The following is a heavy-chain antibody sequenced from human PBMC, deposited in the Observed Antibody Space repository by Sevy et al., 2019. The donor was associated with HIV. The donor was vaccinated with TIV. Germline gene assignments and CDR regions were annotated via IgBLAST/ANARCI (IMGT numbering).Heavy chain of an antibody. D-gene: IGHD2-2*01. CDR1: GYTFTGYY. V-gene: IGHV1-2*02. CDR3: ARGIVAVPAANQDFDY. J-gene: IGHJ4*02. CDR2: INPNSGGT. Sequence: ASVKVSCKASGYTFTGYYMHWVRQAPGQGLEWMGWINPNSGGTNYTQKFQGRVTMTRDTSISTAYMELSRLRSDDTAVYYCARGIVAVPAANQDFDYWGQGTLVTVSS.